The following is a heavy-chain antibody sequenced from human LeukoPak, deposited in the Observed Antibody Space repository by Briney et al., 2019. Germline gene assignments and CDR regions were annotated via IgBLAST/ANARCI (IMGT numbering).Heavy chain of an antibody. CDR1: GGTFSSYA. CDR3: ARDGLRSYYDFWSGPTYFDY. CDR2: IIPILGIA. V-gene: IGHV1-69*04. D-gene: IGHD3-3*01. J-gene: IGHJ4*02. Sequence: SVKVSCKASGGTFSSYAISWVRQAPGQGLEWMGRIIPILGIANYAQKFQGRVTITADKSTSTAYMELSSLRSEDTAVYYCARDGLRSYYDFWSGPTYFDYWGQGTLVTVSS.